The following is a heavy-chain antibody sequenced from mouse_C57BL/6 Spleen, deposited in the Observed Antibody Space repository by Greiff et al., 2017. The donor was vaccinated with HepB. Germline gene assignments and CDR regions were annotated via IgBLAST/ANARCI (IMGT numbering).Heavy chain of an antibody. CDR1: GYTFTDYY. D-gene: IGHD1-1*01. V-gene: IGHV1-76*01. CDR2: IYPGSGNT. J-gene: IGHJ2*01. CDR3: ARDYGKYYFDY. Sequence: QVQLQQSGAELVRPGASVKLSCKASGYTFTDYYINWVKQRPGQGLEWIARIYPGSGNTYYNEKFKGKATLTAEKSSSTAYMQLSSLTSEDSAVYFCARDYGKYYFDYWGQGTTLTVSS.